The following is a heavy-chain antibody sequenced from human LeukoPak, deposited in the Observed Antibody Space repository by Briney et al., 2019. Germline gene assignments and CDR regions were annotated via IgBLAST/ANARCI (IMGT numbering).Heavy chain of an antibody. Sequence: ASVKVSCKASRYTFTSYGFTWVRQAPGQGREWMGWISAYNGNTKYAQKLQERVTMTTDTSTSTAYMELRSLRSDDTAIYYCARSRYNNPDYYYYYMDVWGNGTTVTVSS. V-gene: IGHV1-18*01. J-gene: IGHJ6*03. D-gene: IGHD5-24*01. CDR2: ISAYNGNT. CDR1: RYTFTSYG. CDR3: ARSRYNNPDYYYYYMDV.